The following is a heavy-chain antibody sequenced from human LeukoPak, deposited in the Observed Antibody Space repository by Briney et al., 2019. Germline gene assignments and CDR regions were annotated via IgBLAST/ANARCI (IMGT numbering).Heavy chain of an antibody. CDR3: ARGEIRSSSSGNFDY. D-gene: IGHD6-6*01. CDR2: ISSSSSTI. CDR1: GFTFSSYS. V-gene: IGHV3-48*01. Sequence: GGSLRLSCAASGFTFSSYSMNWVRQAPGKGLEWVSYISSSSSTIYYADSVKGRFTISRDNAKNSLYLQMNSLRAEDTAVYYCARGEIRSSSSGNFDYWGQGTLVTVSS. J-gene: IGHJ4*02.